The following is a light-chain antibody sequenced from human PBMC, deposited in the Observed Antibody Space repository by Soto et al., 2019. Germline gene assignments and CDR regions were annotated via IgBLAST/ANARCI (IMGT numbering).Light chain of an antibody. V-gene: IGLV4-69*01. CDR3: QTWGTGTVV. CDR1: SGHSRYA. J-gene: IGLJ2*01. Sequence: QLVLTQSPSASASLGASVKLTCTLSSGHSRYAIAWHQQQPEKGPRYLMKLNSDGSHRKGDGIPDRFSGSSSGAERYLTISSRQSEDEADYYCQTWGTGTVVFGGGTKVTVL. CDR2: LNSDGSH.